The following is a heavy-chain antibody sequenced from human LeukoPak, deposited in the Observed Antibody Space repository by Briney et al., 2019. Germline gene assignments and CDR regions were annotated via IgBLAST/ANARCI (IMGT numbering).Heavy chain of an antibody. CDR2: MNPNSGNT. Sequence: EASVKVSCKASGYTFTSYDINWVRQATGQGLEWMGWMNPNSGNTGYAQKFQGRVTITRNTSISTAYMELSSLRSEDTAVYYCARDPLWFGTKFGYWGQGTLVTVSS. V-gene: IGHV1-8*01. D-gene: IGHD3-10*01. CDR3: ARDPLWFGTKFGY. CDR1: GYTFTSYD. J-gene: IGHJ4*02.